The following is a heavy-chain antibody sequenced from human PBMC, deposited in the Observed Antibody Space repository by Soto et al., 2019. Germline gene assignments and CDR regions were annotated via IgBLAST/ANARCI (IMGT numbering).Heavy chain of an antibody. CDR3: VRPGGVRRYFDA. J-gene: IGHJ4*02. CDR1: GFTFSSYA. Sequence: PGGSLRLSCAASGFTFSSYAMHWVRQAPGKGLEWVAVISYDGSNKYYADSVKGRFTISRDNSKSTLYLQMSSLRPEDTAVYYCVRPGGVRRYFDAWGQGILVTVSS. CDR2: ISYDGSNK. D-gene: IGHD1-26*01. V-gene: IGHV3-30*14.